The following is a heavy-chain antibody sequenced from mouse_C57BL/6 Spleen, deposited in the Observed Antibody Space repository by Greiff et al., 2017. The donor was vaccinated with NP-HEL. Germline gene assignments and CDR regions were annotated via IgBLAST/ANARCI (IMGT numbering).Heavy chain of an antibody. CDR3: ARSYDGNYNAMDY. CDR1: GYTFTSYG. D-gene: IGHD2-10*01. J-gene: IGHJ4*01. V-gene: IGHV1-81*01. Sequence: VQLQQSGAELARPGDSVTLSCKASGYTFTSYGISWVKQRPGQGLEWIGELYPRSGNTYYNEKFKGKGTRTADKSSRTAYMELRNLTSEDSAVYFCARSYDGNYNAMDYWGQGTSVTVSS. CDR2: LYPRSGNT.